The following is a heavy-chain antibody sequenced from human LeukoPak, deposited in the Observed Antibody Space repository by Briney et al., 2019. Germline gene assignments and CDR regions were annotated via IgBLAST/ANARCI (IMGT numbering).Heavy chain of an antibody. CDR3: ARGGTYYRS. CDR2: IKQDGSEK. Sequence: GGSLRLSCAASGFTFSSYWMSWVRQAPGKGLEWVANIKQDGSEKYYVNSVKGRFAISRVNAKNSLYLQMNSLRAEDTAVYYCARGGTYYRSWGQGTLVTVSS. CDR1: GFTFSSYW. V-gene: IGHV3-7*01. J-gene: IGHJ5*02. D-gene: IGHD1-26*01.